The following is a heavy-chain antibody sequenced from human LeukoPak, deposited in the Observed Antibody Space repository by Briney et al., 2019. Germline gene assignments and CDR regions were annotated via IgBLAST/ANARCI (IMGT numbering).Heavy chain of an antibody. J-gene: IGHJ3*02. V-gene: IGHV3-7*01. CDR3: ARVSVAGAVIDAFDI. D-gene: IGHD6-19*01. CDR1: GFTFSSYW. Sequence: GGSLRLSCAASGFTFSSYWMNWVRQAPGKGLEWVANIKQDGNEKHYEDSVKGRFSISRDNAKNSLYLQMNSLRGEDTAVYYCARVSVAGAVIDAFDIWGQGTMVTVSS. CDR2: IKQDGNEK.